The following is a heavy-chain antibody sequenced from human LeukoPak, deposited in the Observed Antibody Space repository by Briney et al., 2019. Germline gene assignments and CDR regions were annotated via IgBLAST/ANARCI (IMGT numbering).Heavy chain of an antibody. CDR1: GGSISSYY. J-gene: IGHJ4*02. V-gene: IGHV4-59*01. Sequence: SETLSLTCTVSGGSISSYYWSWIRQPPGKGLEWIGYIYYSGSTNYNPSLKSRVTISVDTSKNQFSLKLSSVTAADTAVYYCAKGGTMVNGFDYWGQGTLVTVSS. D-gene: IGHD3-10*01. CDR2: IYYSGST. CDR3: AKGGTMVNGFDY.